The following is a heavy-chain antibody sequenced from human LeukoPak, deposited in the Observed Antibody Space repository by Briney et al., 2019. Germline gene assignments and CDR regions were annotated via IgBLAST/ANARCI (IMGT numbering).Heavy chain of an antibody. CDR2: IYYSGST. V-gene: IGHV4-39*07. CDR3: ARVRSTTVVTPERLDY. Sequence: PSETLSLTCTVSGGSISSSSYYWGWIRQPPGKGLGWIGSIYYSGSTYYNPSLKSRVTISVDTSKNQFSLKLSSVTAADTAVYYCARVRSTTVVTPERLDYWGQGTLVTVSS. CDR1: GGSISSSSYY. D-gene: IGHD4-23*01. J-gene: IGHJ4*02.